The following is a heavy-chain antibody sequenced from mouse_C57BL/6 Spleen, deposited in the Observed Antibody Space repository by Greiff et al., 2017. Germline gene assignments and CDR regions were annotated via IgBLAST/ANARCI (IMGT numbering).Heavy chain of an antibody. CDR2: ISSGSSTI. CDR3: ARRDWDGDWYCDV. J-gene: IGHJ1*03. CDR1: GFTFSDYG. V-gene: IGHV5-17*01. Sequence: EVNVVESGGGLVKPGGSLKLSCAASGFTFSDYGMHWVRQAPEKGLEWVAYISSGSSTIYYADTVKGRFTISRDNAKNTLFLQMTSLRSEDTAMYYCARRDWDGDWYCDVWGTGTTVTVSS. D-gene: IGHD4-1*01.